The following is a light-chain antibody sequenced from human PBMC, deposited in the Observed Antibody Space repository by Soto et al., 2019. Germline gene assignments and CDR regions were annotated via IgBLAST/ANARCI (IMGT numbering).Light chain of an antibody. V-gene: IGLV2-14*01. CDR3: SSYTSSSTPYV. CDR1: SSDVGGYNY. Sequence: QSALTQPASVSGSPGQSITISCTGTSSDVGGYNYVSWYQQHPGKAPKLMIYDGNNRPSGVSNRFSGSKSGNTASLTISGLQAEDEADYYCSSYTSSSTPYVFGTGTKLTVL. J-gene: IGLJ1*01. CDR2: DGN.